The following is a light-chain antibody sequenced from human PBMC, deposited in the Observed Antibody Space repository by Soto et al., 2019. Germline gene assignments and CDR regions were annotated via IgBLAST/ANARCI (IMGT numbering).Light chain of an antibody. CDR1: SSDVGSYNR. CDR2: EVN. CDR3: TSYTTSSTYV. V-gene: IGLV2-18*02. J-gene: IGLJ1*01. Sequence: QSALTQPPSVSGSPGQSVAISCTGTSSDVGSYNRVSWYQQSPGTAPKLMIYEVNNRPSGVPDRFSGSKSGNTASLTISGLHPEDEGDYYCTSYTTSSTYVFGTGTKLTVL.